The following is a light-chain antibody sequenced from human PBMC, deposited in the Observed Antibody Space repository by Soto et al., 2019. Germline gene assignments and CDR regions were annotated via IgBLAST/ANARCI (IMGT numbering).Light chain of an antibody. CDR2: DAS. CDR3: QQRSNWPPA. Sequence: EILLTQSPATLALSPGERATLSCRASQSVRSYLAWYQQKPGQAPRLLIYDASNRATGIPARFSGSGSGTDFTLTISSLEPEDFEVYYCQQRSNWPPAFGQGTKVDIK. CDR1: QSVRSY. V-gene: IGKV3-11*01. J-gene: IGKJ1*01.